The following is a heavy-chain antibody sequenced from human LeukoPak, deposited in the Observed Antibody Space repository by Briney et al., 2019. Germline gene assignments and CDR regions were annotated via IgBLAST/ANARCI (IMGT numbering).Heavy chain of an antibody. V-gene: IGHV4-59*13. Sequence: SETLSLACTVSGGSIGYNYWNWIRQSPERGLEWIGYISSSGSIDYTPSHRSRVTMSLDTSKNHLSLNLRSVSAADTAIYYCAGYGHTNYLAYWGQGILVTVSS. D-gene: IGHD5-24*01. J-gene: IGHJ4*02. CDR2: ISSSGSI. CDR3: AGYGHTNYLAY. CDR1: GGSIGYNY.